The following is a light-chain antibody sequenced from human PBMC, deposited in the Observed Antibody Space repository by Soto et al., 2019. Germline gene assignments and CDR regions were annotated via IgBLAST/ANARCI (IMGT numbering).Light chain of an antibody. CDR2: DAY. CDR3: QHYDSYPWT. Sequence: DIQMTRSPSTLSASVGDRVTITCRASQSISNWLAWYQQKPGKAPKLLIYDAYSLESGVPSRFRGSASGTEFTLTISSLQPDDFATYYCQHYDSYPWTFGQGTKVDIK. CDR1: QSISNW. J-gene: IGKJ1*01. V-gene: IGKV1-5*01.